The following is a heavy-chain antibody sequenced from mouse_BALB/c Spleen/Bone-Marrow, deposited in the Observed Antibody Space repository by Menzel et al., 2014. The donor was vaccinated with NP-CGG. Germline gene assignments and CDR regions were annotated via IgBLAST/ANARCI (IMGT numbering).Heavy chain of an antibody. CDR2: ISYSGST. D-gene: IGHD1-1*01. CDR1: GDSINSGY. CDR3: AIITTAWYFDV. J-gene: IGHJ1*01. V-gene: IGHV3-8*02. Sequence: EVQRVESGPSLVKPSQTLSLPCSVTGDSINSGYWNWIRKFPGNKLDYMGYISYSGSTYYNPSLKSRISITRDTSKNQYYLQLNSVTTEDTATYYCAIITTAWYFDVWGAGTTVTVSS.